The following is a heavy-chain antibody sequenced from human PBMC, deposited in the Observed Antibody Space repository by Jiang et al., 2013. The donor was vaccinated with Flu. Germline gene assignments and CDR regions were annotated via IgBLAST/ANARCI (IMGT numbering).Heavy chain of an antibody. CDR1: GYTFTSYA. D-gene: IGHD3-10*01. V-gene: IGHV7-4-1*02. CDR3: ARDYYGSGSYYKMGWFDP. J-gene: IGHJ5*02. Sequence: QSGSELKKPGASVKVSCKVSGYTFTSYAMNWVRQAPGQGLEWMGWINTNTGNPTYAQGFTGRFVFSLDTSVSTAYLQISSLKAEDTAVYYCARDYYGSGSYYKMGWFDPWGQGTLVTVSS. CDR2: INTNTGNP.